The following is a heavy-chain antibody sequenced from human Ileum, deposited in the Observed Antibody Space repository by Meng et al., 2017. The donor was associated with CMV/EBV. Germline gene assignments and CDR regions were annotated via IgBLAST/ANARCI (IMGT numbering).Heavy chain of an antibody. J-gene: IGHJ4*02. CDR3: TTARSYGSSDY. D-gene: IGHD6-6*01. CDR2: IKTKTDFGTI. V-gene: IGHV3-15*01. Sequence: GESLKISCAASGFTFSNAWMTRVRQAPGKGLEWVGRIKTKTDFGTIDYATAVEDRFTISRDDSKNTLYVEMSSLKTEDTAVYYCTTARSYGSSDYWGQGTVVTVSS. CDR1: GFTFSNAW.